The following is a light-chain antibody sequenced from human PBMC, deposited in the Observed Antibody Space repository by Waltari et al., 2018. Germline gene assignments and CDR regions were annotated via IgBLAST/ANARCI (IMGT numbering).Light chain of an antibody. J-gene: IGLJ1*01. CDR2: DVT. CDR1: SSDVGGYDY. Sequence: QSALTQPASVSGSPGQSITISCSGTSSDVGGYDYVSWYQQHPGKAPKLMIFDVTNRPSVVSNRFSGSKSGNTASLTISGLQGDDEADYYCSSYTRSYTLPYVFGTGTKVTVL. V-gene: IGLV2-14*03. CDR3: SSYTRSYTLPYV.